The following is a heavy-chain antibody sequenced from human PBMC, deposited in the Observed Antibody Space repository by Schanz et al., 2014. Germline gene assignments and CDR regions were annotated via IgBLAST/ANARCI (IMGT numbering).Heavy chain of an antibody. CDR1: GFTFSNYA. CDR3: AKEFSSSWWYGMDV. Sequence: VQLVESGGGLAQPGGSLRLSCAASGFTFSNYAMNWVRQAPGKGLKWVSGIRGSGGSTYYADSVKGRFTISRDNSKNTLYLRMNSLRAEDTAVYYCAKEFSSSWWYGMDVWGQGTTVIVSS. V-gene: IGHV3-23*04. J-gene: IGHJ6*02. D-gene: IGHD6-13*01. CDR2: IRGSGGST.